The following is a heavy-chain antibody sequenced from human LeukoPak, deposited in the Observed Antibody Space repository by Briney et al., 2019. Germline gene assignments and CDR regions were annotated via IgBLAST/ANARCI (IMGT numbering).Heavy chain of an antibody. D-gene: IGHD2-15*01. V-gene: IGHV3-9*01. CDR3: AKGIGDTCYSGFDY. J-gene: IGHJ4*02. Sequence: PGGSLRLSCAASGFTFSSYAMSWVRQAPGKGLEWVSGISWNSGSIAYADSVKGRFTISRDNAKNSLYLQMNSLKTEDTALYYCAKGIGDTCYSGFDYWGQGTLVTVSS. CDR1: GFTFSSYA. CDR2: ISWNSGSI.